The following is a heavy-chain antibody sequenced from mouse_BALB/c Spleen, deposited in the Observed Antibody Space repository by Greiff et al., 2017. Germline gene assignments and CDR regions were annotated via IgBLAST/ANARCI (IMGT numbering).Heavy chain of an antibody. Sequence: EVHLVESGGGLVKPGGSLKLSCATSGFTFSSYAMSWVRQTPEKRLEWVATISSGGSTYYPDSVKGRFTISRDNARNILYLQMSSLRSEDTAMYYCARGGALVSTMDYWGQGTSVTVSS. J-gene: IGHJ4*01. V-gene: IGHV5-6-5*01. CDR1: GFTFSSYA. CDR3: ARGGALVSTMDY. CDR2: ISSGGST.